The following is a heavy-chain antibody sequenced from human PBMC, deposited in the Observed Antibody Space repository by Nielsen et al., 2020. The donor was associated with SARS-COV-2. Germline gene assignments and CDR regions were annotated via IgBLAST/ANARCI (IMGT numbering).Heavy chain of an antibody. D-gene: IGHD6-19*01. V-gene: IGHV4-61*02. J-gene: IGHJ4*02. CDR3: ARVTSSGWYFDY. CDR2: IYTSGST. CDR1: GGSISSGGYY. Sequence: SETLSLTCTVSGGSISSGGYYWSWIRQHPGKGLEWIGRIYTSGSTNYNPSLKSRITMSVDTSKNQFSLKLSSVTAADTAVYYCARVTSSGWYFDYWGQGTLVTVSS.